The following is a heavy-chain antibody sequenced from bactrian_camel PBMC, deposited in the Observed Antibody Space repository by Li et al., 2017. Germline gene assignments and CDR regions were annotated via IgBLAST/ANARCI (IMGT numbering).Heavy chain of an antibody. D-gene: IGHD4*01. Sequence: VQLVESGGGSVQAGGSLRLTCVASGYTYSTVCMGWFRQAPGKEREEVARGALTYSESVKGRFTISVDNAKTTLYLQMNSLKPEDTAMYYCAAGTIASCVGGDYQYRGQGTQVTVS. CDR2: GAL. CDR3: AAGTIASCVGGDYQY. CDR1: GYTYSTVC. V-gene: IGHV3S53*01. J-gene: IGHJ4*01.